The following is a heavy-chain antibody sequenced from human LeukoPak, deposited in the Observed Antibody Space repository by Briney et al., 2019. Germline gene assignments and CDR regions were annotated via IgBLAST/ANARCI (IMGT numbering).Heavy chain of an antibody. CDR2: INHRGST. D-gene: IGHD6-6*01. Sequence: SETLSLTCAVYGGSFSFYSGTWIRQPPGKGLEWIGEINHRGSTDYNSSLKSRVTISVDTSKNQFSLMLSSVTAADTAVYYCARGETARLPYFSYWGQGTLVTVSS. J-gene: IGHJ4*02. CDR3: ARGETARLPYFSY. V-gene: IGHV4-34*01. CDR1: GGSFSFYS.